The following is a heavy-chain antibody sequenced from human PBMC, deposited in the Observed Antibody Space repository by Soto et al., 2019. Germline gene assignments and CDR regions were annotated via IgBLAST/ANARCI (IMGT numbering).Heavy chain of an antibody. CDR2: ISCTTSYI. CDR3: AKAGTYPKLTRFGY. D-gene: IGHD3-10*01. V-gene: IGHV3-21*04. CDR1: GFTFSSYS. J-gene: IGHJ4*02. Sequence: GGSLRLSCAASGFTFSSYSMNWVRQAPGKGLEWVSSISCTTSYIYYADSVKGRFTISRDNSKNTLYLQMNSLRAEDTAVYYCAKAGTYPKLTRFGYWGQGTLVTVSS.